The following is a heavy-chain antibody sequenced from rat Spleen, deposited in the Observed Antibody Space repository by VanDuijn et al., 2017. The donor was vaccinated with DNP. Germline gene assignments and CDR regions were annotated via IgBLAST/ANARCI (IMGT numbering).Heavy chain of an antibody. J-gene: IGHJ2*01. D-gene: IGHD1-1*01. CDR3: ARWVRYFDS. CDR1: GYSITSNY. CDR2: ISYSGST. Sequence: EVQFQESGPGLVKPSQSLSLTCSVTGYSITSNYWGWIRKFPGNKMEWMGYISYSGSTSYNPSLKSRISITRDTSKNQFFLHLNSVITEDTATYYCARWVRYFDSWGQGVMVTVSS. V-gene: IGHV3-1*01.